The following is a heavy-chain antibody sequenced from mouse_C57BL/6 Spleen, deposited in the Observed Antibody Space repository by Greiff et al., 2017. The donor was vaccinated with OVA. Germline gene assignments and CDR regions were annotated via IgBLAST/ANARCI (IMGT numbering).Heavy chain of an antibody. CDR1: GYAFSSSW. D-gene: IGHD2-1*01. V-gene: IGHV1-82*01. J-gene: IGHJ2*01. Sequence: QVQLKQSGPELVKPGASVKISCKASGYAFSSSWMNWVKQRPGKGLEWIGRIYPGDGDTNYNGKFKGKATLTADKSSSTAYMQLSSLTSEDSAVYFCARRDGNSYFDYWGQGTTLTVSS. CDR3: ARRDGNSYFDY. CDR2: IYPGDGDT.